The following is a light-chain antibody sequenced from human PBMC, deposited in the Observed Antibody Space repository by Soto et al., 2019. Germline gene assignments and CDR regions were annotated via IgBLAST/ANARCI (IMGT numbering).Light chain of an antibody. CDR2: HTA. J-gene: IGKJ1*01. CDR1: QFVSSR. CDR3: QEYIQWPPGM. V-gene: IGKV3-15*01. Sequence: EIVMTQSPATLSVSPGERVTLSCRASQFVSSRLAWYQQRPGQVPRLLIYHTATRAPGISARFSGSGSGTEFTLTISSLQSEDFAVYYCQEYIQWPPGMFGPGTKVDIK.